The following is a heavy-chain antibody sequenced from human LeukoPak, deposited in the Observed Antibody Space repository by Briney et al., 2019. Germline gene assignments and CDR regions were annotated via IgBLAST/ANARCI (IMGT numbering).Heavy chain of an antibody. CDR1: GVSIITSNSY. V-gene: IGHV4-39*01. Sequence: SETLSLTCTVSGVSIITSNSYWGWIRQPPGKGLEWIGSIYYSGNTYYNASLKSQVSISIDTSKHQFSLRLTSVTAADTAVYYCARQTGSGLFILPGGQGTLVTVSS. D-gene: IGHD3/OR15-3a*01. J-gene: IGHJ4*02. CDR3: ARQTGSGLFILP. CDR2: IYYSGNT.